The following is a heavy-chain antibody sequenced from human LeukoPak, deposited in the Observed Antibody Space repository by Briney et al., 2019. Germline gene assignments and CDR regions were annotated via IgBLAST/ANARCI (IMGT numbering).Heavy chain of an antibody. CDR2: ISAYNGNT. CDR1: GYTFTSYG. V-gene: IGHV1-18*01. J-gene: IGHJ6*03. CDR3: ARTQSSSWSFYYYYYMDV. D-gene: IGHD6-13*01. Sequence: GASVKVSCKASGYTFTSYGISWVRQAPGQGLEWMGWISAYNGNTNYAQKLQGRVTMTTDTSTSTAYMELRSLRSDDTAVYYCARTQSSSWSFYYYYYMDVWGKGTTVTISS.